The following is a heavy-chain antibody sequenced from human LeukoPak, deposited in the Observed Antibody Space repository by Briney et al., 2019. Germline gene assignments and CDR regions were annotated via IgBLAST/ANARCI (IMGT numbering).Heavy chain of an antibody. J-gene: IGHJ6*02. D-gene: IGHD4-11*01. V-gene: IGHV4-34*01. CDR1: GGSFSGYY. Sequence: SETLSLTCAVYGGSFSGYYWSWIRQPPGKGLEWIGEINHSGSTNYNPSLKSRVTISVDTSKNQFSLELSSVTAADTAVYYCASSNSNYVRWYYGMDVWGQGTTVTVSS. CDR2: INHSGST. CDR3: ASSNSNYVRWYYGMDV.